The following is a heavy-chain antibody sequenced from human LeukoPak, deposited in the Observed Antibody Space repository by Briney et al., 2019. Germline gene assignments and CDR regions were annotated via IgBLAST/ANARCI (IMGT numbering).Heavy chain of an antibody. J-gene: IGHJ4*02. D-gene: IGHD1-1*01. CDR1: GLSFIYA. Sequence: GGSLRLSCAASGLSFIYAMSWVRQAPGKGLEWVSSISGGGAGTYYADSVRGRFTIFRDNSKNTLYLQMNSLRAEDTALYYCAKDFVRYNIQFDYWGQGALVTVSS. CDR3: AKDFVRYNIQFDY. CDR2: ISGGGAGT. V-gene: IGHV3-23*01.